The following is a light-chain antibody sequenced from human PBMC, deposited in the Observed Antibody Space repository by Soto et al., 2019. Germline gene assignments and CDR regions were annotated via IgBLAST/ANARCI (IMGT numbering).Light chain of an antibody. CDR1: QSVRSNY. J-gene: IGKJ2*01. CDR2: GAS. Sequence: EIVVTQSPGTLSLSPGERATLSCRASQSVRSNYLAWYQQKPGQAPRLLIYGASSRATGIPDRFSGSGSGTDFTLTISRLEPEDFAVYYCQHYGSSAYTFGQGTTLEIK. V-gene: IGKV3-20*01. CDR3: QHYGSSAYT.